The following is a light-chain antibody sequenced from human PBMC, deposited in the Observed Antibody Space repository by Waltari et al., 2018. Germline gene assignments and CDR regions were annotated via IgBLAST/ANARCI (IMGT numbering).Light chain of an antibody. CDR2: YDS. CDR3: QVWDANTDPGV. J-gene: IGLJ1*01. CDR1: NIESKS. Sequence: SYVLTQPPSVSVAPGETARLTCGGNNIESKSVNWYRQRPGQAPGLVISYDSDRPSGIPDRLSGSNSGNTATLTISRVEAGDEADYYCQVWDANTDPGVFGTGTEVTVL. V-gene: IGLV3-21*01.